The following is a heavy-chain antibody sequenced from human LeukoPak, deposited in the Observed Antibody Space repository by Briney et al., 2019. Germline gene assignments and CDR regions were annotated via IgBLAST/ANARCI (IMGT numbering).Heavy chain of an antibody. V-gene: IGHV3-20*04. Sequence: PGGSLRLSCAASGFTFDDYGMNWVRQVPGKGLEWVSGINWNGVSATYADPVRGRFTISRDNAKNSLFLQMHSLRVEDTALYYCARDFRYYMDVWGKGTTVTVSS. CDR2: INWNGVSA. CDR3: ARDFRYYMDV. CDR1: GFTFDDYG. J-gene: IGHJ6*03.